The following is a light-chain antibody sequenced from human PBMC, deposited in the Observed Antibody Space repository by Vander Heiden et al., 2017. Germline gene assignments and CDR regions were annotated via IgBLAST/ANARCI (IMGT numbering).Light chain of an antibody. Sequence: DIQMTQSPSTLSASVGDRVTITCRASQGISSWLAWFQQKPGKAPKPLIYDASSLESGVPSRFSGSGSGTEFTLTISSLQPDDFATYYCQQYNSYSRTFGPGTKVDIK. J-gene: IGKJ3*01. CDR3: QQYNSYSRT. CDR2: DAS. V-gene: IGKV1-5*01. CDR1: QGISSW.